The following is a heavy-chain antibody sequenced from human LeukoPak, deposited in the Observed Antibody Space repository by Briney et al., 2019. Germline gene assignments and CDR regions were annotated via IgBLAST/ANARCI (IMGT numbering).Heavy chain of an antibody. D-gene: IGHD2-15*01. CDR1: GYTFTGYY. CDR3: ARDRDGGSAVAGNY. J-gene: IGHJ4*02. Sequence: AASVKVSCKASGYTFTGYYIHWVRQAPGQGLEWMGWINPNSGDTNYAQKFQGRVTMTRDTSISTAYMELSRLKSDDTAVYYCARDRDGGSAVAGNYWGQGTLVTVFS. CDR2: INPNSGDT. V-gene: IGHV1-2*02.